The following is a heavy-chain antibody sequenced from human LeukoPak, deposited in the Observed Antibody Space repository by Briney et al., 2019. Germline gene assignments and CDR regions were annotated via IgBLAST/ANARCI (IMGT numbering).Heavy chain of an antibody. V-gene: IGHV3-13*05. J-gene: IGHJ4*02. CDR2: IGTAGDP. CDR1: GFXFSSYD. Sequence: GGSLRLSCAASGFXFSSYDIHWVRQATGKGLEWVSAIGTAGDPYYPGSVKGRFTISRENAKNSLYLQMNSLRAGDTAVYYCARGYSSGWYDYWGQGTLVTVSS. D-gene: IGHD6-19*01. CDR3: ARGYSSGWYDY.